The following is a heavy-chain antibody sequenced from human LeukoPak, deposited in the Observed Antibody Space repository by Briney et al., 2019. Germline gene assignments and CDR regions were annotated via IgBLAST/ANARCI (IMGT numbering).Heavy chain of an antibody. CDR2: IYYSGST. J-gene: IGHJ5*02. CDR1: GGSISSYY. D-gene: IGHD6-19*01. CDR3: ARVGYSSGWYWFDP. V-gene: IGHV4-59*01. Sequence: SETLSLTCTVSGGSISSYYWSSIRQPPGKGLECIGYIYYSGSTNYNPSLKSRVTISVDTSKNQFSLKLSSVTAADTAVYYCARVGYSSGWYWFDPWGQGTLVTVSS.